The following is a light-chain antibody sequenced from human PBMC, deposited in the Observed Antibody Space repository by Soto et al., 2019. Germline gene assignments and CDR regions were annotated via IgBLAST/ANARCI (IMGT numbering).Light chain of an antibody. J-gene: IGLJ1*01. CDR2: DVS. CDR1: SSDVGGYNY. Sequence: QSALTQPRSVSGSPGQSVTISCTGTSSDVGGYNYVSWYQQHPGKAPKLMIYDVSKRPSGVPDRFSGSKSGNTASLTISGLQAEDEADYYYCSYAGSYTGVDVFGTGTKLTVL. CDR3: CSYAGSYTGVDV. V-gene: IGLV2-11*01.